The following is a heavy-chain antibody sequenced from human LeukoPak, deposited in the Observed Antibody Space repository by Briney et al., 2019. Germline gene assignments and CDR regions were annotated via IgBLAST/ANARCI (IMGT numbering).Heavy chain of an antibody. CDR2: ITSRSSYT. CDR1: GFTFSSYS. Sequence: KPGESLRLSCAASGFTFSSYSMNWVRQAPGKGLEWVSSITSRSSYTFYADSVKGRFTISRDNAKNSLYLQMNSLRAEDTAVYYCAREGWDYYYGMDVWGQGTTVTVSS. D-gene: IGHD6-19*01. J-gene: IGHJ6*02. CDR3: AREGWDYYYGMDV. V-gene: IGHV3-21*01.